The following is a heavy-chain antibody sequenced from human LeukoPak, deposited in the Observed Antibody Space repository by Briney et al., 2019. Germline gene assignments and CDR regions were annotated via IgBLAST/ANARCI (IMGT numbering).Heavy chain of an antibody. D-gene: IGHD3-10*01. CDR3: ARLSPYYYGSGSSSWFDP. V-gene: IGHV4-59*08. CDR2: IYYSGST. CDR1: GGSISSYY. Sequence: SETLSLTCTVSGGSISSYYWSWIRQPPGKGLEWIGYIYYSGSTNYNPSLKSRVTISVDTSKNQFSLKPSSVTAADTAVYYCARLSPYYYGSGSSSWFDPWGQGTLVTVSS. J-gene: IGHJ5*02.